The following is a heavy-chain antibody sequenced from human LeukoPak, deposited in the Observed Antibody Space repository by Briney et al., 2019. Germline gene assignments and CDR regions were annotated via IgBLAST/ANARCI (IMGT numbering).Heavy chain of an antibody. J-gene: IGHJ6*02. V-gene: IGHV1-69*04. CDR3: ARLRVGATFYYYYYGMDV. D-gene: IGHD1-26*01. CDR1: GGTFSSYA. Sequence: GASVKVSCEASGGTFSSYAISWVRQAPGQGLEWMGRIIPILGIANYAQKFQGRVTITADKSTSTAYMELSSLRSEDTAVYYCARLRVGATFYYYYYGMDVWGQGTTVTVSS. CDR2: IIPILGIA.